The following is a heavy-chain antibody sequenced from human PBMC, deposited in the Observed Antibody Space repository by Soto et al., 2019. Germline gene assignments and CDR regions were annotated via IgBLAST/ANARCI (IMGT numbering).Heavy chain of an antibody. D-gene: IGHD3-22*01. V-gene: IGHV1-18*01. CDR3: ARSHGGGYYSAY. Sequence: ASVEVSCKAPGYTFTSYGISWVRQAPGQGLEWMGWISAYNGNRNYAQKLQGRVTMTTDTSTSTAYMELRSLRSDDTAVYYCARSHGGGYYSAYWGQGTLVTVSS. CDR1: GYTFTSYG. J-gene: IGHJ4*02. CDR2: ISAYNGNR.